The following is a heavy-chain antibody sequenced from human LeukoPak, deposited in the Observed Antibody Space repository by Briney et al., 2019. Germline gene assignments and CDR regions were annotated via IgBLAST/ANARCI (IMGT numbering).Heavy chain of an antibody. J-gene: IGHJ4*02. CDR2: IYYSGST. CDR1: GGSISSGSYY. D-gene: IGHD3-3*01. CDR3: ARGGRFLEWLPHRDFPPYYFDY. V-gene: IGHV4-39*07. Sequence: PSETLSLTCTVSGGSISSGSYYWGWIRQPPGKGLEWIGSIYYSGSTNYNPSLKSRVTISVDTSKNQFSLKLSSVTAADTAVYYCARGGRFLEWLPHRDFPPYYFDYWGQGTLVTVSS.